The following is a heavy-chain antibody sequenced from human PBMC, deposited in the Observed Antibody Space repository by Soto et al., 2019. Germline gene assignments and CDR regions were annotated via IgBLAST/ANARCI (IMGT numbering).Heavy chain of an antibody. D-gene: IGHD3-9*01. CDR2: ISPGDSDT. V-gene: IGHV5-51*01. CDR1: GYTFSSYR. CDR3: ARHATYYDILSGYYFDY. Sequence: PVESLKISCKGSGYTFSSYRICCFRQLPVEVLEWMGIISPGDSDTKYSQSFQGQVTISADKSISTAYLQWNSLRASDTAMYYCARHATYYDILSGYYFDYWGQGTLVTVSS. J-gene: IGHJ4*02.